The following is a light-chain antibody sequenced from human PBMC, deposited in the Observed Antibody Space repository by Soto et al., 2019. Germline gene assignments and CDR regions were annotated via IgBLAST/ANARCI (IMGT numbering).Light chain of an antibody. Sequence: QSVLTQPPSVSGAPGQRVTISCTGSSSNIGAGYEVQWYQQLPRTAPKLLIYGNSNRPSGVPDRFSGSQSGTSTSLGITGLPGEGGADYCCPAFDHSLRGMVFGGGTKVTVL. CDR1: SSNIGAGYE. CDR3: PAFDHSLRGMV. CDR2: GNS. J-gene: IGLJ2*01. V-gene: IGLV1-40*01.